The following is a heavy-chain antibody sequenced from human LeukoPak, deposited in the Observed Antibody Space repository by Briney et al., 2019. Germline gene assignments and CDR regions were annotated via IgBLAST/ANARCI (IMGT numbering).Heavy chain of an antibody. CDR3: AKGAYDYVEMGYFDN. D-gene: IGHD5-12*01. CDR2: IIGSSGAT. Sequence: GGSLRLSCAPSGFSFNNYAMSWVRQAPGKGLEWVSLIIGSSGATFYADSVKGRFTISRVNSKNTLYLQMNSLRAEDTAVYFCAKGAYDYVEMGYFDNWGQGTLVTVSS. CDR1: GFSFNNYA. V-gene: IGHV3-23*01. J-gene: IGHJ4*02.